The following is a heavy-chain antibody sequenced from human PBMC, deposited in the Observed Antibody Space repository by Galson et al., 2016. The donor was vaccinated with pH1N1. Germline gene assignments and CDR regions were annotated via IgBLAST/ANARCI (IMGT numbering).Heavy chain of an antibody. D-gene: IGHD1-7*01. V-gene: IGHV1-69*10. J-gene: IGHJ3*02. CDR3: STDPRHNWNFLI. CDR1: GGTFSSYG. CDR2: IIPIVGMA. Sequence: SVKVSCKASGGTFSSYGISWVRQAPGQGLEWMGGIIPIVGMANYAQKFQGRVTMTADISTTTAYMELSSPKTEDTAVYYCSTDPRHNWNFLIWDLGTKVTVSS.